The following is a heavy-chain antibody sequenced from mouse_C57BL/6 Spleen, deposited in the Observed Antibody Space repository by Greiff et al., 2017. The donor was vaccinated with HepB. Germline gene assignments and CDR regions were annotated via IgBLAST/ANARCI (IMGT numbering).Heavy chain of an antibody. D-gene: IGHD1-1*01. J-gene: IGHJ1*03. CDR3: ARPYGGVDG. V-gene: IGHV1-26*01. CDR2: INPNNGGT. CDR1: GYTFTDYY. Sequence: VQLQQSGPELVKPGASVKISCKASGYTFTDYYMNWVKQSHGKSLEWIGDINPNNGGTSYNQKFKGKATLTVDKSSSTAYMELRSLTSEDSAVYYCARPYGGVDGWGTGTTVTVSS.